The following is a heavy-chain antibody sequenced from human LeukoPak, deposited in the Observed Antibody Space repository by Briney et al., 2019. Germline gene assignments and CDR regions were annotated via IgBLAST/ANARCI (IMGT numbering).Heavy chain of an antibody. V-gene: IGHV4-59*01. CDR3: ARGQPYQPLPVDY. Sequence: SETLSLTCTVSGDSLRSYYWTWIRQPPGKGLEWIGYIYYSGSANYNPSLKGRVTISVDTSKNQFSLKLTSVPAADTAVYYCARGQPYQPLPVDYWGQGALVTVSS. CDR2: IYYSGSA. D-gene: IGHD2-2*01. CDR1: GDSLRSYY. J-gene: IGHJ4*02.